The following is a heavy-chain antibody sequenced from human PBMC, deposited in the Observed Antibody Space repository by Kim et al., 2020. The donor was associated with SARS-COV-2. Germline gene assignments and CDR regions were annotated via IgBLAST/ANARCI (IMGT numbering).Heavy chain of an antibody. V-gene: IGHV1-3*01. J-gene: IGHJ4*02. Sequence: SQKCQCRATITRDTSASTAYMELSSLRSEDTAVYYCARRAGYSSGWFFDYWGQGTLVTVSS. D-gene: IGHD6-19*01. CDR3: ARRAGYSSGWFFDY.